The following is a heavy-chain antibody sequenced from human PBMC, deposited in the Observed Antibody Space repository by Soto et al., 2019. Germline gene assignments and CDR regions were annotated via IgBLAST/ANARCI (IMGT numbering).Heavy chain of an antibody. CDR2: IVVDSGKT. Sequence: SVKVSCKASGFTFTSSAVQWVRQARGQRLEWIGWIVVDSGKTIYAQKFQERVTMTEDTSTDTAYMELSSLRSEDTAVYYCATRYCSSTSCYGVGWFDPWGQGTLVTVSS. CDR1: GFTFTSSA. CDR3: ATRYCSSTSCYGVGWFDP. D-gene: IGHD2-2*01. J-gene: IGHJ5*02. V-gene: IGHV1-58*01.